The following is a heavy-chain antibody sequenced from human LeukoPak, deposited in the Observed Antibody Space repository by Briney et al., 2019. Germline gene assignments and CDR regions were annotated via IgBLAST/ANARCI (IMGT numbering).Heavy chain of an antibody. CDR2: ISSSSSTI. Sequence: GGSLRLSCAASGFTFSSYSMNWVRQAPGKGLEWVSYISSSSSTIYYADSVKGRFTISRDNAKNSLYLQMNSLRAEDTAVYYCARGNILTGYYFDYWGQGILVTVSS. V-gene: IGHV3-48*01. CDR1: GFTFSSYS. J-gene: IGHJ4*02. CDR3: ARGNILTGYYFDY. D-gene: IGHD3-9*01.